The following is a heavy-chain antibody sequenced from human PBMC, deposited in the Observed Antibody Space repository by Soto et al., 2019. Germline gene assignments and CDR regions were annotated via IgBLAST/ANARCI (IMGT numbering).Heavy chain of an antibody. V-gene: IGHV3-48*02. CDR3: ARDGYYYDSSGYLDPYYYYGMDV. Sequence: EVQLVESGGGLAQPGGSLRLSCAASGFTFSSYSMNWVRQAPGKGLEWVSYISSSSSTIYYADSVKGRFTISRDNAKNSLYLQMNSLRDEDTAVYYCARDGYYYDSSGYLDPYYYYGMDVWGQGTTVTVSS. CDR2: ISSSSSTI. CDR1: GFTFSSYS. D-gene: IGHD3-22*01. J-gene: IGHJ6*02.